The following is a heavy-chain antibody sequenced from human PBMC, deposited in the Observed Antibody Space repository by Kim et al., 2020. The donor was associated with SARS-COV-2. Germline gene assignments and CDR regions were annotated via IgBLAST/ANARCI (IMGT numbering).Heavy chain of an antibody. V-gene: IGHV3-23*01. CDR1: GFTFSSYA. CDR2: ISGSGGST. D-gene: IGHD6-13*01. J-gene: IGHJ6*02. Sequence: GGSLRLSCAASGFTFSSYAMSWVRQAPGKGLEWVSAISGSGGSTYYADSVKGRFTISRDNSKNTLYLQMNSLRAEDTAVYYCAKQYSSSWYVEFYYYYYGMDVWGQGTTVTVSS. CDR3: AKQYSSSWYVEFYYYYYGMDV.